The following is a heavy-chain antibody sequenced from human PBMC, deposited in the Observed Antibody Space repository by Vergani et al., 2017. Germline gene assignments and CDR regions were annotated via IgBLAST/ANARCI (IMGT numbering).Heavy chain of an antibody. J-gene: IGHJ4*02. V-gene: IGHV2-70*01. D-gene: IGHD3-3*01. Sequence: QVTLRESGPALVKPTQTLTLTCTFSGFSLSTSGMCVSWIRPPPGKALEWLALIDWDDDKYYSTSLKTRLTISKDTSKNQVVLTMTNMDPVDTATYYCARTYYDFWSSYSAYYFDYWGQGTLVTVSS. CDR3: ARTYYDFWSSYSAYYFDY. CDR1: GFSLSTSGMC. CDR2: IDWDDDK.